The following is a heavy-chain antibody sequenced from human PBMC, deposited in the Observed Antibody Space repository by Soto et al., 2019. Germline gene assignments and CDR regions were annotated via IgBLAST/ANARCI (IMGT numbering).Heavy chain of an antibody. CDR2: ISGSGGST. J-gene: IGHJ4*02. D-gene: IGHD3-9*01. Sequence: EVQLLESGGGLVQPGGSLRLSCAASGLTFSSYAMSWVRQAPGKGLEWVSAISGSGGSTYYADSVKGRFTISRDNSKNTLYLQMNSLRAEDTAVYYCAKSGSRYYDILTGSQGYFDYWGQGTLVTVSS. CDR1: GLTFSSYA. V-gene: IGHV3-23*01. CDR3: AKSGSRYYDILTGSQGYFDY.